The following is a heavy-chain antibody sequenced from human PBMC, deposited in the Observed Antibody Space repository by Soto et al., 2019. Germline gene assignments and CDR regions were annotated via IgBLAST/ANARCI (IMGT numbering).Heavy chain of an antibody. V-gene: IGHV4-61*01. CDR2: IYYRGST. CDR1: GGSVRSGNYY. CDR3: VSTLRYFDTQNFEY. Sequence: VQLQESGPGLVKPSETLSLTCTVSGGSVRSGNYYWSWIRQPPGKGLEWIGYIYYRGSTNYNPSLKSRVTISVDTSKNQFSLKMTSVTAPDTAVYYCVSTLRYFDTQNFEYWGQGTLVTVSS. D-gene: IGHD3-9*01. J-gene: IGHJ4*02.